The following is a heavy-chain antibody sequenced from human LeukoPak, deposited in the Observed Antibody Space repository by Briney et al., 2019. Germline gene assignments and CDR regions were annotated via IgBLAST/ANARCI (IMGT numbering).Heavy chain of an antibody. Sequence: ASVKVSCKASGYTFTSYGISWVRQAPGQGLEWMGWISAYNGNTNYAQKLQGRVTMTTDTSTSTAYMELRSLRSDDTAVYYCAREYYYGSSGPNWFDPWGQGTLVTVSS. J-gene: IGHJ5*02. CDR1: GYTFTSYG. V-gene: IGHV1-18*01. D-gene: IGHD3-22*01. CDR2: ISAYNGNT. CDR3: AREYYYGSSGPNWFDP.